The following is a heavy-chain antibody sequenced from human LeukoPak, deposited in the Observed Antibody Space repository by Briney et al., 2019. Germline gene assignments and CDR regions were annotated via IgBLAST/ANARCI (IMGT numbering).Heavy chain of an antibody. V-gene: IGHV3-23*01. CDR2: ISGSGGST. J-gene: IGHJ4*02. D-gene: IGHD3-16*01. CDR1: GFTFSSYG. Sequence: PGGTLRLSCAASGFTFSSYGMSWVRQAPGKGLEWVSAISGSGGSTYYADSVKGRFTISRDNSKNTLYLQMNSLRAEDTAVYYCAKDAALYPFFFDYWGQGTLVTVSS. CDR3: AKDAALYPFFFDY.